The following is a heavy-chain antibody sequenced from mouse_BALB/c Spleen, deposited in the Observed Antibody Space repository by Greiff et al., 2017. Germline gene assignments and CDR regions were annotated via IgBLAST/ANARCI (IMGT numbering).Heavy chain of an antibody. CDR2: ISYDGSN. J-gene: IGHJ3*01. CDR1: GYSITSGYY. D-gene: IGHD2-4*01. Sequence: EVQLQESGPGLVKPSQSLSLTCSVTGYSITSGYYWNWIRQFPGNKLEWMGYISYDGSNNYNPSLKNRISITRDTSKNQFFLKLNSVTTEDTATYYCANLYYDYDGWFAYWGQGTLVTVSA. CDR3: ANLYYDYDGWFAY. V-gene: IGHV3-6*02.